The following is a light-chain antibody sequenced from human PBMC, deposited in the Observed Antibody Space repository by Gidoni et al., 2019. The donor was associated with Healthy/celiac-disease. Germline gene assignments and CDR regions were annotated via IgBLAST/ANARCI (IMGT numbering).Light chain of an antibody. CDR2: GAS. CDR1: QSVSSSY. CDR3: QQYGSSPLYS. V-gene: IGKV3-20*01. Sequence: IVLTQSPGTLSLSPGERATLACRASQSVSSSYLAWYQQKPGQAPRLLIYGASSRATGIPDRFSGSGSGTDFTRTSSRLEPEDCAVYYCQQYGSSPLYSFGQGTKLEIK. J-gene: IGKJ2*03.